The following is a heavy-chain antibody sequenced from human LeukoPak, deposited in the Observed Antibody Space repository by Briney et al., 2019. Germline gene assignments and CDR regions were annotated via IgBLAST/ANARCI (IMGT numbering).Heavy chain of an antibody. CDR2: IWYYGSNK. CDR3: ARDLLVRGNYYYYGMDV. Sequence: GGSLRLSCAASGFTVTSHGIHWVRQAPGKGLEWVAVIWYYGSNKYYADSVKGRFTISRDNFKNTLHLQMNSLRAEDTAVYYCARDLLVRGNYYYYGMDVLGKGTTVTVSS. V-gene: IGHV3-33*01. J-gene: IGHJ6*04. D-gene: IGHD3-10*01. CDR1: GFTVTSHG.